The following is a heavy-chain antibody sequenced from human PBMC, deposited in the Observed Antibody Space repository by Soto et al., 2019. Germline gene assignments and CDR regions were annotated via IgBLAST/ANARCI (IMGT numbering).Heavy chain of an antibody. J-gene: IGHJ4*02. D-gene: IGHD4-17*01. V-gene: IGHV1-2*04. CDR2: INPNSGDT. CDR1: GYTFTGFY. CDR3: ATGGSTVTREFDY. Sequence: QAQLVQSGTEVKKPGASVRVSCKASGYTFTGFYMHWVRQAPGQGLEWMGWINPNSGDTEYAQNFQGWVAMTRDTSISTAYMELSRLKSDDTAVYYCATGGSTVTREFDYWGQGTLVSVSS.